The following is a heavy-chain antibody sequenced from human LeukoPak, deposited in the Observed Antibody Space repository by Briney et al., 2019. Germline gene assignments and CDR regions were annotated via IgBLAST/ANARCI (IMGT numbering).Heavy chain of an antibody. CDR1: GGSISSGGYY. CDR2: IYYSGST. D-gene: IGHD3-10*01. Sequence: SETLSLTCTVSGGSISSGGYYWSWIRQHPGKGLEWIGYIYYSGSTYYNPSLKSRVTISVDTSKNQFSLKLSSVTAADTAVYYCARGYSDAFDIWGQGTMVTVSS. CDR3: ARGYSDAFDI. V-gene: IGHV4-31*03. J-gene: IGHJ3*02.